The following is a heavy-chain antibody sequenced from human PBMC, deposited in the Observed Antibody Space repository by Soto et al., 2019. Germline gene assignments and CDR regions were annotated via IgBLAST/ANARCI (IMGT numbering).Heavy chain of an antibody. Sequence: GASVKVSCKASGGTFSSYAISWVRQAPGQGLEWMGGIIPIFGTANYAQKFQGRVTITADESTSTAYMELSSLRSEDTAVYYCARGPDTAMVSGKYYYGTDVWGQGTTVTVSS. V-gene: IGHV1-69*13. D-gene: IGHD5-18*01. CDR3: ARGPDTAMVSGKYYYGTDV. J-gene: IGHJ6*02. CDR1: GGTFSSYA. CDR2: IIPIFGTA.